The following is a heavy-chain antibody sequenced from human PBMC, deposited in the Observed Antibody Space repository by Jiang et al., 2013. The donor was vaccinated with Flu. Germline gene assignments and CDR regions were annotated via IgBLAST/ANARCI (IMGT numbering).Heavy chain of an antibody. D-gene: IGHD3-3*01. V-gene: IGHV6-1*01. Sequence: SGDSVSSNSVAWSWIRQSPSRGLEWLGRTYYRSKWYNDYAVSVKSRMTINPDTSKNQFSLKLSSVTAADTAVYYCARSRGSRIFGVVLPYGMDVWGQGTTVTVSS. J-gene: IGHJ6*02. CDR2: TYYRSKWYN. CDR1: GDSVSSNSVA. CDR3: ARSRGSRIFGVVLPYGMDV.